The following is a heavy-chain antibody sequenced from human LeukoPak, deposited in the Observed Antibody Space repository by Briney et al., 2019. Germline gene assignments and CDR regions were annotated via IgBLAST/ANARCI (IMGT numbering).Heavy chain of an antibody. CDR2: INQDGSER. Sequence: GGSLRLSCEASGFLFSNSWMSWVRQAPGKGLEWVANINQDGSERNYVDFVKGRLTISRDDAKESLYLQMNGLRAEDTAVYFCVRDRGYSTFDYWGQGTLVTVSS. V-gene: IGHV3-7*03. CDR1: GFLFSNSW. D-gene: IGHD4-23*01. CDR3: VRDRGYSTFDY. J-gene: IGHJ4*02.